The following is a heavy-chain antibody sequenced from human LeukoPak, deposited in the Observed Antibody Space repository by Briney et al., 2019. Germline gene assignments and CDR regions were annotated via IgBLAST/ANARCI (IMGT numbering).Heavy chain of an antibody. Sequence: PSETLSLTCTVSGGSISSYYWSWIRQPPGKGLEWIGYIYYSGSTNYSPSLKSRVTISLDTSTNQFSLKLSSVTAADTAVYYCARHYSSDPFDYWGQGTLVTVSS. V-gene: IGHV4-59*01. CDR1: GGSISSYY. CDR2: IYYSGST. J-gene: IGHJ4*02. CDR3: ARHYSSDPFDY. D-gene: IGHD6-19*01.